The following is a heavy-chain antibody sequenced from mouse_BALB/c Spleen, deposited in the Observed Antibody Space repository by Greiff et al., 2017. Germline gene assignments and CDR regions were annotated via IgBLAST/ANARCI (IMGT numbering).Heavy chain of an antibody. J-gene: IGHJ4*01. CDR1: GYTFTSYY. Sequence: QVQLQQSGPELVKPGASVRISCKASGYTFTSYYIHWVKQRPGQGLEWIGWIYPGNVNTKYNEKFKGKATLTADKSSSTAYIQLSSLTSEDSAVYFCARSRARGMDYWGQGTSVTVSS. CDR3: ARSRARGMDY. D-gene: IGHD3-1*01. V-gene: IGHV1S56*01. CDR2: IYPGNVNT.